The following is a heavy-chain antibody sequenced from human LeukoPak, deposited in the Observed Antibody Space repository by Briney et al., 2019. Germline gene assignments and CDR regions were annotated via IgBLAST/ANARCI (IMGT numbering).Heavy chain of an antibody. J-gene: IGHJ4*02. CDR3: ARGGPYYYDSSGLLDY. D-gene: IGHD3-22*01. Sequence: PGGSLRLSCAASGFTFSSYEMNWVRQAPGKGLEWVSYISSSGSTIYYADSVKGRFTISRDNAKNSLYLQMNSLRAEDTAVYYCARGGPYYYDSSGLLDYWGQGTLVTVSS. CDR2: ISSSGSTI. CDR1: GFTFSSYE. V-gene: IGHV3-48*03.